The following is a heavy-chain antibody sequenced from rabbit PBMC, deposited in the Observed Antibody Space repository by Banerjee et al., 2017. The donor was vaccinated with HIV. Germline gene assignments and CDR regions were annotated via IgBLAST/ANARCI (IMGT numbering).Heavy chain of an antibody. D-gene: IGHD6-1*01. CDR2: IYISSGST. CDR3: ARGTYGYAGYAPNL. CDR1: GIEFSSHYY. J-gene: IGHJ4*01. V-gene: IGHV1S45*01. Sequence: QQQLEESGGGLVKPGGTLTLTCKASGIEFSSHYYMCWVRQAPGKGLEWITCIYISSGSTYYASWAKGRFTISKTSSTTVTLQMTSLTAADTATYFCARGTYGYAGYAPNLWGPGTLVTVS.